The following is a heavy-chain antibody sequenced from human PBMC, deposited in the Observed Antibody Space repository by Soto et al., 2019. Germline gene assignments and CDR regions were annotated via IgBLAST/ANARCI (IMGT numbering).Heavy chain of an antibody. CDR3: ARGRVTIFGVVIIGLIMDV. CDR1: GYTFTSYG. CDR2: ISAYNGNT. V-gene: IGHV1-18*01. J-gene: IGHJ6*02. D-gene: IGHD3-3*01. Sequence: QVQLVQSGAEVKKPGASVKVSCKASGYTFTSYGISWARQAPGQGLEWMGWISAYNGNTNYAQKLQGRVTMTTDTARSTAYMELRSLRSDDTAVYYCARGRVTIFGVVIIGLIMDVWGQGTTVTVSS.